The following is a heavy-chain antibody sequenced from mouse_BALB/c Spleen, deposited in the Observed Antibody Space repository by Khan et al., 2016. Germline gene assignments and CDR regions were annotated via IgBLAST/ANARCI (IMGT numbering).Heavy chain of an antibody. CDR1: GYAFNSYW. Sequence: QVQLMESGAELVRPGSSVKISCKASGYAFNSYWMNWVKQRPGQGLEWIGQIYPGDGDTNYNGKFKGKATLTADKSSSTAYMQLSGLTSEASAVSFCAGMNEGYLAYGGQGTMVTVSA. CDR3: AGMNEGYLAY. V-gene: IGHV1-80*01. J-gene: IGHJ3*01. D-gene: IGHD2-14*01. CDR2: IYPGDGDT.